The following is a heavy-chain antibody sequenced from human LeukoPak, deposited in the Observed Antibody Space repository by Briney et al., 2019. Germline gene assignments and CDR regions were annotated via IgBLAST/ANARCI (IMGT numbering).Heavy chain of an antibody. Sequence: GGSLRLSCAASGFTFSSDAMSWVRQAPGKGLEWVANIKQDGSEKYYVDSVKGRFTISRDNAKNSLYLQMNSLRAEDTAVYYCARDGVTYYYYGMDVWGQGTTVTVSS. D-gene: IGHD3-16*01. CDR2: IKQDGSEK. CDR1: GFTFSSDA. V-gene: IGHV3-7*01. CDR3: ARDGVTYYYYGMDV. J-gene: IGHJ6*02.